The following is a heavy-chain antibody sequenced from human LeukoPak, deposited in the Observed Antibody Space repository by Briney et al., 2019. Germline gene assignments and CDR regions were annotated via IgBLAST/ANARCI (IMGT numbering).Heavy chain of an antibody. V-gene: IGHV1-2*04. J-gene: IGHJ4*02. CDR2: INPNSGGT. D-gene: IGHD3-10*01. CDR3: AKDCFPFYYGSGTPGYFDY. CDR1: GYTFTGYY. Sequence: ASVKVSCKASGYTFTGYYMHWVRQAPGQGLEWMGWINPNSGGTNYAQKFQGWVTMTRDTSISTAYMELSRLRSEDTAVYYCAKDCFPFYYGSGTPGYFDYWGQGTLVTVSS.